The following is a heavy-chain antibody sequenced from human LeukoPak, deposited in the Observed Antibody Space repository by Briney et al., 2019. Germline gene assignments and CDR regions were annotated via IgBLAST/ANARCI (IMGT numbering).Heavy chain of an antibody. D-gene: IGHD6-19*01. CDR2: IWYDGSNK. J-gene: IGHJ4*02. Sequence: QPGGSLRLSCAASGFTFSSYGMHWVRQAPGKGLEWVAVIWYDGSNKYYADSVKGRFTISRDNSKNTLYLQMNSLRAEDTAVYYCAKGGYSSGWYADWGQGTLVTVSS. CDR1: GFTFSSYG. V-gene: IGHV3-33*06. CDR3: AKGGYSSGWYAD.